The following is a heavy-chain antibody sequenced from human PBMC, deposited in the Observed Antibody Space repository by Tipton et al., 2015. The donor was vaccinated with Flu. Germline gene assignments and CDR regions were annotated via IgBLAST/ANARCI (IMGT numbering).Heavy chain of an antibody. CDR2: IYYSGTT. D-gene: IGHD3-22*01. J-gene: IGHJ4*02. Sequence: TLSLTCTVSGGSISSYTYYWGWFRQSPGTGLEWIGSIYYSGTTYYDLSLQSRVTISLDTSKNHFSLRLSSVTAADTAVYYCVTRRDYYDSSEFDYWGQGAQVTVSS. CDR1: GGSISSYTYY. CDR3: VTRRDYYDSSEFDY. V-gene: IGHV4-39*07.